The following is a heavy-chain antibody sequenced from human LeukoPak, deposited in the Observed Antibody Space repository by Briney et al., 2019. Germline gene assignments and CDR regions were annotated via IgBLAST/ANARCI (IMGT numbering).Heavy chain of an antibody. CDR2: IIPIFGTA. CDR1: GYSFTDYA. V-gene: IGHV1-69*13. D-gene: IGHD4-17*01. Sequence: SVKVSCKASGYSFTDYAMHWVRQAPGQGLEWMGGIIPIFGTANYAQKFQGRVTITADESTSTAYMELSSLRSEDTAVYYCARGRSRVFGDYTGNYYYCGMDVWGQGTTVTVSS. J-gene: IGHJ6*02. CDR3: ARGRSRVFGDYTGNYYYCGMDV.